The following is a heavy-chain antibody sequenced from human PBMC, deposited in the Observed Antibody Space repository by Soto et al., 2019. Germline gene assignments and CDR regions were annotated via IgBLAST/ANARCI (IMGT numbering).Heavy chain of an antibody. J-gene: IGHJ2*01. D-gene: IGHD6-19*01. CDR3: AVGIAVARGYFDL. V-gene: IGHV3-48*04. Sequence: EVQLVESGGGLVQPGGSLRLSCAASGFRFSSYSMNWVRQAPGKGPEWVSYIEHSSSSVRYVDSVEGRFTISRDNAKDSLSLQMNSLSVEATAMYYCAVGIAVARGYFDLWGRGTLVTVSS. CDR1: GFRFSSYS. CDR2: IEHSSSSV.